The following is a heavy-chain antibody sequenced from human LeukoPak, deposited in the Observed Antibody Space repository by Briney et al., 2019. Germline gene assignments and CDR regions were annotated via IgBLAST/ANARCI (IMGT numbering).Heavy chain of an antibody. CDR2: IYHSGST. Sequence: SETLSLTCTVSGYSISSGFYWGWIRQPPGKGLECIGSIYHSGSTYYNPSLKSRVTISVDTSKNQFSLNLSSVTAADTAMYYCARKSNYGDDYYYYYMDVWGKGTTVTISS. V-gene: IGHV4-38-2*02. CDR3: ARKSNYGDDYYYYYMDV. J-gene: IGHJ6*03. D-gene: IGHD4-17*01. CDR1: GYSISSGFY.